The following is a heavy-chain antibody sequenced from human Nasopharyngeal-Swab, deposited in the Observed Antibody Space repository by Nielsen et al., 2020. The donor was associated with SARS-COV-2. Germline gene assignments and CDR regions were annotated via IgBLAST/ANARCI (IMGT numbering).Heavy chain of an antibody. V-gene: IGHV4-59*08. Sequence: GSLRLSCTVSGGSISSYYWSWIRQPPGKGLEWIGYIHYSGSTNYNPSLKSRVTISVDTSKNQFSLKLSSVTAADTAVYYCARSYGDYVWFDPWGQGTLVTVSS. CDR1: GGSISSYY. CDR3: ARSYGDYVWFDP. J-gene: IGHJ5*02. D-gene: IGHD4-17*01. CDR2: IHYSGST.